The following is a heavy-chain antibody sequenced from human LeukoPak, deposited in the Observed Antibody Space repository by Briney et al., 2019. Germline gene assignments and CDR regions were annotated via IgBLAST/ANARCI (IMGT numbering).Heavy chain of an antibody. CDR3: ARNPGYFDL. CDR2: IKEDGSEK. Sequence: GGSLRLSCAASAFSFSIYRMTWVRQAPGKGLEWVANIKEDGSEKYYVDSVKGRFTISRDNAKNSLYLQMNSLRAEDTAVYYCARNPGYFDLWGRGTLVTVSS. CDR1: AFSFSIYR. V-gene: IGHV3-7*01. J-gene: IGHJ2*01.